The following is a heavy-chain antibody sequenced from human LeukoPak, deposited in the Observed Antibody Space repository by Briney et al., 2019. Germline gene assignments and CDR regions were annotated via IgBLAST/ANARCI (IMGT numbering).Heavy chain of an antibody. Sequence: SETLSLTCTVSGGSISSSSYYWGWIRQPPGKGLEWIGSIYYSGSTYYNPSLKSRVTISVDTSKNQFSLKLSSVTAADTAVYYCARGYCKLQSFDYWGQGTLVTVSS. J-gene: IGHJ4*02. D-gene: IGHD5-18*01. V-gene: IGHV4-39*01. CDR2: IYYSGST. CDR3: ARGYCKLQSFDY. CDR1: GGSISSSSYY.